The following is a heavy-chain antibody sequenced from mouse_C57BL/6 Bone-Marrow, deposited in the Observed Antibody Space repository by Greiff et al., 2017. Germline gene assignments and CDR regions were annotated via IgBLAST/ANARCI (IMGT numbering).Heavy chain of an antibody. V-gene: IGHV1-81*01. CDR3: ARKGDYYYGSSDAY. CDR2: IYPRSGNT. CDR1: GYTFTSYG. D-gene: IGHD1-1*01. J-gene: IGHJ3*01. Sequence: QVQLKQSGAELARPGASVKLSCKASGYTFTSYGISWVKQRTGQGLEWIGEIYPRSGNTYYNEKFKGKATLTADKSSSTADMGLRSLTSEDSAVYFCARKGDYYYGSSDAYWGQGTLVTVSA.